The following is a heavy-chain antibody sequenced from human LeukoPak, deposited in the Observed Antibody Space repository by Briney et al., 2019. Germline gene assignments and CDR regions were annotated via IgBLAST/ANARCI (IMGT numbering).Heavy chain of an antibody. CDR3: ARDAHYYDSSGYFDY. V-gene: IGHV3-30-3*01. Sequence: PGGSLRLSCAASGFTFSSYAMHWVRQAPGKGLEWVAVISYDGSNKYYADSVKGRFTISRDNSKNTLYLQMNSLRVEDTAVYYCARDAHYYDSSGYFDYWGQGTLVTVSS. J-gene: IGHJ4*02. CDR1: GFTFSSYA. D-gene: IGHD3-22*01. CDR2: ISYDGSNK.